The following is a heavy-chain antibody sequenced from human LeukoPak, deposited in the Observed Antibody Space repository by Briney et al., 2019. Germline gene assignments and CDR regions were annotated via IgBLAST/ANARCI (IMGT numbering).Heavy chain of an antibody. V-gene: IGHV3-53*01. CDR3: ARASWEMATIADAFDI. CDR1: GFTVSSNY. J-gene: IGHJ3*02. D-gene: IGHD5-24*01. Sequence: GGSLRLSCAASGFTVSSNYMSWGRQAPGKGLEWVSVIYSGGSTYYADSVKGRFTISRDNSKNTLYLQMNSLRAEDTAVYYCARASWEMATIADAFDIWGQGTMVTVSS. CDR2: IYSGGST.